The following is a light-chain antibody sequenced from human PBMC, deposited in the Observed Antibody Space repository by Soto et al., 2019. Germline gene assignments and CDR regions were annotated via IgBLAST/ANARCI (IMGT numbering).Light chain of an antibody. CDR1: HGISNY. J-gene: IGKJ1*01. V-gene: IGKV1-27*01. CDR2: AAS. CDR3: QKYNSAPRT. Sequence: DIHMTHSLSSLSTSVGDRVTITCRASHGISNYLAWYQQKPGIVPKLLIYAASTLQSGVPSRFSGSGSGTDFTLTISSLQPEDVATYYCQKYNSAPRTFGQGTKV.